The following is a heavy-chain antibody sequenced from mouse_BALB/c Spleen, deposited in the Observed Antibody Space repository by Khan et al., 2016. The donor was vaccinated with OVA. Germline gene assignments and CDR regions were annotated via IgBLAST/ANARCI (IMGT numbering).Heavy chain of an antibody. V-gene: IGHV1S41*01. CDR3: ASENYYGRGCYAMDY. CDR2: IGPGSGST. D-gene: IGHD1-1*01. CDR1: GYTFTSYW. J-gene: IGHJ4*01. Sequence: DLVKPGASVKLSCKASGYTFTSYWINWIKQRPGQGLEWIGRIGPGSGSTYYNEMFKAKATLTVDTSSSTAYIQLSSLSSEDSAVYFCASENYYGRGCYAMDYWGQGTSGTVSS.